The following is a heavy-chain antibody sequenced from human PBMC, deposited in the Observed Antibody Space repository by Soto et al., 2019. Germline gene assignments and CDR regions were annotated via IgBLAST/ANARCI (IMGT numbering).Heavy chain of an antibody. J-gene: IGHJ4*02. V-gene: IGHV3-23*01. CDR2: VSGSGDAT. D-gene: IGHD2-21*02. Sequence: GALRLSCAASGFSFSSYGMSWVRQAPGKGLEWVSAVSGSGDATYYVDSVKGRLTISRDNSKDTLYLQLNSLRAEDTAVYYCAKGRVVTAISSFDYWGQGTLVTVSS. CDR3: AKGRVVTAISSFDY. CDR1: GFSFSSYG.